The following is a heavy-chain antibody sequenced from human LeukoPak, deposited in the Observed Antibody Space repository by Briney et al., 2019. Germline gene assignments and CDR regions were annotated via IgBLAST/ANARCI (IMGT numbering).Heavy chain of an antibody. CDR1: GFTVSSDF. CDR2: IHSGGDT. J-gene: IGHJ4*02. Sequence: GGSLRLSCAASGFTVSSDFMGWVRQPPGKGLEWVSIIHSGGDTYYADSVKGRFTISRDNSKNTLYLQMNSLRAEGTAVYYCAKDPDGPLAHWGQGTLVTVSS. D-gene: IGHD3-3*02. V-gene: IGHV3-53*01. CDR3: AKDPDGPLAH.